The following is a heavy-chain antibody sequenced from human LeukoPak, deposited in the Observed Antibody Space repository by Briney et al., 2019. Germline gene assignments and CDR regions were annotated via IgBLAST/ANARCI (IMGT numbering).Heavy chain of an antibody. D-gene: IGHD6-13*01. CDR3: ASASWYSWCDP. CDR2: ISSSGSTI. CDR1: GFTFSDYY. V-gene: IGHV3-11*01. J-gene: IGHJ5*02. Sequence: GGSLRLSCAASGFTFSDYYMSWIRQAPGKGLEWVSYISSSGSTIYYADSVKGRFTISRDNAKNSLYLQMNSLRAEDTAVYYCASASWYSWCDPWGEGTLVSVSS.